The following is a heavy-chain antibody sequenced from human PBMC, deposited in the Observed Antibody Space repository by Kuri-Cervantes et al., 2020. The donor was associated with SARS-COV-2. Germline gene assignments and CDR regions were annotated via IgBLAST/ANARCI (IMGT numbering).Heavy chain of an antibody. CDR3: ARISAINNAFDI. V-gene: IGHV4-34*01. CDR2: INHSGST. D-gene: IGHD6-25*01. CDR1: GGSFSSHY. J-gene: IGHJ3*02. Sequence: SETLSLTCAVYGGSFSSHYWSWIRQPPGKGLEWIGEINHSGSTNYNPSLKSRVTISVDMSDNQFSLKVTSVTAADTAVYYCARISAINNAFDIWGQGTLVTDSS.